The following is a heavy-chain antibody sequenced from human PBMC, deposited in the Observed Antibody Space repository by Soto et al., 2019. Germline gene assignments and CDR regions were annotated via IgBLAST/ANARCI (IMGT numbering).Heavy chain of an antibody. J-gene: IGHJ5*02. CDR1: GYTFTSYG. CDR2: INAYNGNT. CDR3: ARVLPRFDP. Sequence: QVQLVQSGAEVKKPGASVKVSCKASGYTFTSYGISWVRQAPGQGLEWMGWINAYNGNTNYAQKLQGRVTSTSTAYMELRSLRSDDTAVYYCARVLPRFDPWGQGTLVTVSS. V-gene: IGHV1-18*01.